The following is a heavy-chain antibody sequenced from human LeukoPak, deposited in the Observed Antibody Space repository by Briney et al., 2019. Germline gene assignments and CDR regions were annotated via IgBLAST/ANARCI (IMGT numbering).Heavy chain of an antibody. CDR3: ARDLGSTSCFDY. Sequence: PGGSLRLSCTASGFTFSSYSFNWVRQAPGKGLEWVSSISTNSSYIYYADSVRGRFTISRDNAKNSLYLQMNSLRSEDTAVYYCARDLGSTSCFDYWGQGTLVTVSS. CDR1: GFTFSSYS. V-gene: IGHV3-21*01. CDR2: ISTNSSYI. D-gene: IGHD2-2*01. J-gene: IGHJ4*02.